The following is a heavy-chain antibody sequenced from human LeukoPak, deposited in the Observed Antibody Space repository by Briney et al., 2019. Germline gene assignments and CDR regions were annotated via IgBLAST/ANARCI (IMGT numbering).Heavy chain of an antibody. CDR2: ISSSSSTI. CDR3: ARGHYGDYVPFDY. CDR1: GFTFSSYS. V-gene: IGHV3-48*01. Sequence: GGSLRLSCAASGFTFSSYSMNWVRQAPGKGLERVSYISSSSSTIYFADSVKGRFTISRDTAKNSLYLQMNSLRAEDTAVYYCARGHYGDYVPFDYWGQGTLVTVSS. D-gene: IGHD4-17*01. J-gene: IGHJ4*02.